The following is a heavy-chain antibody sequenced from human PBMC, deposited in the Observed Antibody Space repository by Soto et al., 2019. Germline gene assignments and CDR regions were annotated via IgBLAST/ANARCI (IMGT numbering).Heavy chain of an antibody. CDR2: IIPIFGTA. J-gene: IGHJ4*02. Sequence: QVQLVQSGAEVKKSGSSVKVSCKASGGTFTTYTISWVRQAPGQGLEWMGGIIPIFGTADYAQKFQGRVTITAHESTSTAYMELSTLRSDDTAVYYCAGEVLSGIGAYWGQGSLVTVSS. D-gene: IGHD2-15*01. CDR3: AGEVLSGIGAY. V-gene: IGHV1-69*12. CDR1: GGTFTTYT.